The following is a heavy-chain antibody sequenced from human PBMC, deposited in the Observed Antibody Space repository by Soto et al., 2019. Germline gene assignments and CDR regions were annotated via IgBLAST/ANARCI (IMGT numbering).Heavy chain of an antibody. J-gene: IGHJ5*02. Sequence: QVQLVQSGAEVKKPGASVKVSCKASRYTFTSYEINCGRQATGQGLEGRGWMNPNSGNTGYAQKFQGRVTMTRNTSISTAYLELSSLRSEDTAVYYCARGRRVEAVAVPSWFDTWGQGTLVTVSS. CDR3: ARGRRVEAVAVPSWFDT. D-gene: IGHD6-19*01. CDR2: MNPNSGNT. CDR1: RYTFTSYE. V-gene: IGHV1-8*01.